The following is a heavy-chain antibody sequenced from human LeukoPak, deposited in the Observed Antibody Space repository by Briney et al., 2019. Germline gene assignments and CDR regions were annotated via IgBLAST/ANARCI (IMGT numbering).Heavy chain of an antibody. CDR3: VAAHSSYRRYEDQH. CDR1: GGSISSSSDY. Sequence: SETLSLTXSVSGGSISSSSDYWGRIRQPPGQGLEWIGTMSYSGTTFYNPSLKSRVTMSVDTSKNQFSLNLRSVTAADTAVYYCVAAHSSYRRYEDQHWGQGTLVTV. D-gene: IGHD3-16*02. J-gene: IGHJ1*01. CDR2: MSYSGTT. V-gene: IGHV4-39*01.